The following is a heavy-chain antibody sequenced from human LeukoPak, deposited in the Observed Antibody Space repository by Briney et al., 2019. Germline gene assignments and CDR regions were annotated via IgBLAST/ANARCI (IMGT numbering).Heavy chain of an antibody. V-gene: IGHV1-18*01. CDR3: ARNPKPYYYDT. Sequence: ASVKVSCKASGYTFTSYGTSWVRQAPGQGLEWMGWISAYNGNTNYAQKLQGRVTMTTDTSTNTAYMELRSLRSDDTAVYYCARNPKPYYYDTWGQGTLVTVSS. CDR1: GYTFTSYG. CDR2: ISAYNGNT. J-gene: IGHJ4*02. D-gene: IGHD3-22*01.